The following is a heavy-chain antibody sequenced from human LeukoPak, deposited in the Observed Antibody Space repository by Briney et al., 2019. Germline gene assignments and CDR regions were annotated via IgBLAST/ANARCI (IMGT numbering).Heavy chain of an antibody. J-gene: IGHJ4*02. V-gene: IGHV3-30-3*01. CDR3: AKEYDSGGYGAYFDY. D-gene: IGHD3-10*01. Sequence: GGSLRLSCAASGFTFSSYAMHWVRQAPGKGLEWVAVISYDGSNKYYADSVKGRFTISRDNSRNTLDLQMNSLGPEDTAVYYCAKEYDSGGYGAYFDYWGQGTLVTVSS. CDR2: ISYDGSNK. CDR1: GFTFSSYA.